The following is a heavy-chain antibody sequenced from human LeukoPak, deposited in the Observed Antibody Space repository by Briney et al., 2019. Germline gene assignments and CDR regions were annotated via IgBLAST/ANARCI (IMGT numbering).Heavy chain of an antibody. CDR1: GFTFSSYS. CDR3: ACGGDFDY. CDR2: ISSSRSYI. J-gene: IGHJ4*02. D-gene: IGHD2-21*01. Sequence: PGGSLRLSCAASGFTFSSYSMNWVRQAPGKGLEWVSFISSSRSYIYYADSVKGRFTISRDNAKNSLYLQMNSLRAEDTAVYYCACGGDFDYWGQGTLVTVSS. V-gene: IGHV3-21*01.